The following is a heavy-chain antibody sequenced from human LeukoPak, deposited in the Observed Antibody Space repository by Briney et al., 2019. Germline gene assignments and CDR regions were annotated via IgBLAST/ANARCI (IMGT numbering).Heavy chain of an antibody. D-gene: IGHD2-15*01. CDR1: AFTFSSYW. J-gene: IGHJ6*03. V-gene: IGHV3-7*01. Sequence: GGSLRLSCAASAFTFSSYWMSWVRQAQGKGLEWVANIKQDGSEKYYVDSVKGRFTISRDNAKNSLYLQMNSLRAEDTAVYYCARDCSGGSCYSYYYYYMDVWGKGTTVTVSS. CDR2: IKQDGSEK. CDR3: ARDCSGGSCYSYYYYYMDV.